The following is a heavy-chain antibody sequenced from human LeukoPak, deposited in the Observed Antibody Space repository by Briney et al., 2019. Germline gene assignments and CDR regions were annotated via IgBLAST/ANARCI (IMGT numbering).Heavy chain of an antibody. Sequence: SETLSLTCTVSGGSISSSSYYWGWIRQPPGKGLEWIGSIYYSGSTYYNPSLKSRVTISVDTSKNQFSLKLSSVTAADTAVYYCASAPVVVVPAAIKIANWFDPWGQGTLVTVSS. CDR1: GGSISSSSYY. V-gene: IGHV4-39*07. J-gene: IGHJ5*02. D-gene: IGHD2-2*02. CDR2: IYYSGST. CDR3: ASAPVVVVPAAIKIANWFDP.